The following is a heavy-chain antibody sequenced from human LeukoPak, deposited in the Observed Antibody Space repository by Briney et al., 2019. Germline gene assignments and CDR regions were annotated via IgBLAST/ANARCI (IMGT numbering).Heavy chain of an antibody. CDR2: IKQDGSEK. CDR1: GFTFSSYW. V-gene: IGHV3-7*01. D-gene: IGHD4-17*01. Sequence: GGSLRLSCAASGFTFSSYWMTWVRQAPGKGLEWAANIKQDGSEKYYVDSVKGRFTISRDNAKNSLYLQMNSLRAEDTAVYYCARTSLMTTVTYWFDPWGQGTLVTVSS. CDR3: ARTSLMTTVTYWFDP. J-gene: IGHJ5*02.